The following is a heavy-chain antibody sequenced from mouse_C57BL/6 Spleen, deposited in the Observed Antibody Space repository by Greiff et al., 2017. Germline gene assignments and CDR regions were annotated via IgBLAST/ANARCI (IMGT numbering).Heavy chain of an antibody. CDR3: AREGGYDEVYYAMDY. V-gene: IGHV1-81*01. D-gene: IGHD2-2*01. J-gene: IGHJ4*01. CDR2: IYPRSGNT. Sequence: QVQLQQSGAELARPGASVKLSCKASGYTFTSYGISWVKQRTGQGLEWIGEIYPRSGNTYYNEKFKGKATLTADKSSSTAYMELRSLTSEDSAVYFCAREGGYDEVYYAMDYWGQGTSVTVSS. CDR1: GYTFTSYG.